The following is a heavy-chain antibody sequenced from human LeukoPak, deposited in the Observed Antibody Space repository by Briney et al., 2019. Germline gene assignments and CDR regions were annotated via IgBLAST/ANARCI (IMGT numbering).Heavy chain of an antibody. CDR2: IYYSGST. V-gene: IGHV4-39*01. Sequence: PSETLSLTCTVSGGSISSNSYYWGWIRQPPGKGLEWIGSIYYSGSTYYNPSLESRVTISVPTSKNQFFLKLSSVTAADTALYYCARHRMIVAPLYHFDYWGQGTLVTVSS. J-gene: IGHJ4*02. D-gene: IGHD2-21*01. CDR1: GGSISSNSYY. CDR3: ARHRMIVAPLYHFDY.